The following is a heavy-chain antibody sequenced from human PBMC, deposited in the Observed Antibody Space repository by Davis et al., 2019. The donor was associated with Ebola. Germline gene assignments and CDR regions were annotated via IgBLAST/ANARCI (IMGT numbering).Heavy chain of an antibody. CDR1: GFTFNIYA. CDR2: ISYDGHNI. D-gene: IGHD6-19*01. J-gene: IGHJ4*02. CDR3: AKDLGSSGWYYFDY. V-gene: IGHV3-30*18. Sequence: PGGSLRLSCAASGFTFNIYAFHWVRQVPGKGLEWVALISYDGHNIYYADSVKGRFTISRDNSKNTVYLQMNSLRTDDTAVYYCAKDLGSSGWYYFDYWGQGTLVTVSS.